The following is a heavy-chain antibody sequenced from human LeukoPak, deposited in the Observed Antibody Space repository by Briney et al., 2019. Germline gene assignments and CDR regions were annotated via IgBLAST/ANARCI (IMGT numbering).Heavy chain of an antibody. Sequence: GGSLRLSCAASGFTFSSYGMHWVRQAPGKGLEWVAVIWYDGSNKYYADSVKGRFTISRDNSKNTLCLQMNSLRAEDTAVYYCAREFAMVRGFDYWGQGTLVTVSS. CDR2: IWYDGSNK. CDR3: AREFAMVRGFDY. D-gene: IGHD3-10*01. CDR1: GFTFSSYG. J-gene: IGHJ4*02. V-gene: IGHV3-33*01.